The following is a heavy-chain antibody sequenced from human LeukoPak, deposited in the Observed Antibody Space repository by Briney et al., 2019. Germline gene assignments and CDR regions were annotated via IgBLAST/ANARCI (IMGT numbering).Heavy chain of an antibody. Sequence: GGSLRLSCAASGFTFSHHWMHWVRQAPGKGLVWVSHISSDESSTTYADSVKGLFTISRDNRKNTLYLQMNSLRVEDTAMYYCTRNLDGRNWFDPWGQGTLVTVSS. CDR1: GFTFSHHW. CDR3: TRNLDGRNWFDP. CDR2: ISSDESST. D-gene: IGHD1-1*01. V-gene: IGHV3-74*01. J-gene: IGHJ5*02.